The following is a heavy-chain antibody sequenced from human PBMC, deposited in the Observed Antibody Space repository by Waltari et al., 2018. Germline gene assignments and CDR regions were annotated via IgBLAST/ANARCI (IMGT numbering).Heavy chain of an antibody. J-gene: IGHJ4*02. CDR1: GYRFTSYW. D-gene: IGHD3-3*01. CDR3: ARFLTDFNFLSANYFDK. CDR2: IDPGDSDS. V-gene: IGHV5-51*01. Sequence: EVQLVQSGAEVKKPGESLKISCKGSGYRFTSYWIGWVRQMPGKGLEWMGIIDPGDSDSRYSPSLQGRVTMSADKSTSTAYLQWSSLKASDSAIYYCARFLTDFNFLSANYFDKWGQGTLVTVSP.